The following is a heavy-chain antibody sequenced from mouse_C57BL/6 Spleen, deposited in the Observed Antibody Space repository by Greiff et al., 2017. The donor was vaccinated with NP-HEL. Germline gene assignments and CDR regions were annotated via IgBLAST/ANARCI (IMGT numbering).Heavy chain of an antibody. Sequence: DVKLQESGGGLVQPGGSLKLSCAASGFTFSDYGMAWVRQAPRKGPEWVAFISNLAYSIYYADTVTGRFTISRENAKNTLYLEMSSLRSEDTAMYYCARRDYDGYSFAYWGQGTLVTVSA. D-gene: IGHD2-3*01. J-gene: IGHJ3*01. V-gene: IGHV5-15*04. CDR1: GFTFSDYG. CDR2: ISNLAYSI. CDR3: ARRDYDGYSFAY.